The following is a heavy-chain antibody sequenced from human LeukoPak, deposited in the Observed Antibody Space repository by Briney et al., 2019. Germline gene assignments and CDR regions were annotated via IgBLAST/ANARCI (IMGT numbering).Heavy chain of an antibody. J-gene: IGHJ4*02. CDR3: ARGPIAALYYFDY. CDR1: GFTFSSYE. V-gene: IGHV3-48*03. D-gene: IGHD6-6*01. Sequence: GGSLRLSCAASGFTFSSYEMNWARQAPGKGLEWVSYISSSGSTIYYADSVKGRFTISRDNAKNSLYLQMNSLRAEDTAVYYCARGPIAALYYFDYWGQGTLVTVSS. CDR2: ISSSGSTI.